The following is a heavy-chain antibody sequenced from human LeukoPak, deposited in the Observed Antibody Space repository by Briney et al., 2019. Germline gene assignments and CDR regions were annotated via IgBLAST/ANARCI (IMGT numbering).Heavy chain of an antibody. J-gene: IGHJ4*02. CDR1: GASISSYY. V-gene: IGHV4-4*07. D-gene: IGHD3-9*01. Sequence: SETLPLTCSVSGASISSYYWSWIRQSAGKGLEWIGRIYSSGNINYNPSLKSRVTMSVDTSRNQLSLKLSSVTAADTAMYYCARDYDKAFDSWGQGTLVTVFS. CDR2: IYSSGNI. CDR3: ARDYDKAFDS.